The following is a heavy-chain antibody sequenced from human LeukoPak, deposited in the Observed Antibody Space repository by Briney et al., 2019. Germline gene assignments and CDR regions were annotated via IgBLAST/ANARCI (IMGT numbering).Heavy chain of an antibody. V-gene: IGHV4-39*07. CDR3: ARRTTVTPNWFDP. D-gene: IGHD4-17*01. CDR2: ILYSGTT. J-gene: IGHJ5*02. Sequence: SETLSLTCSVSGDSISTSSYFWGWIRQPPGKGLEWIGSILYSGTTYYKPSLKSRITISLDTSKNQFSLKLSSVTAADTAVYYCARRTTVTPNWFDPWGQGTLVTVSS. CDR1: GDSISTSSYF.